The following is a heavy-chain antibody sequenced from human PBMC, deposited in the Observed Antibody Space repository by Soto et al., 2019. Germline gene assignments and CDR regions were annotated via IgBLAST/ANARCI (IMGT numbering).Heavy chain of an antibody. J-gene: IGHJ4*02. V-gene: IGHV1-69*04. Sequence: SVKVSCKASGGTFSSYTISWVRQAPGQGLEWMGRIIPILGIANYAQKFQGRVTITADKSTSTAYMELSSLRSEDTAVYYCARDSRRDGYNSGYWGQGTLVTSPQ. CDR2: IIPILGIA. D-gene: IGHD5-12*01. CDR1: GGTFSSYT. CDR3: ARDSRRDGYNSGY.